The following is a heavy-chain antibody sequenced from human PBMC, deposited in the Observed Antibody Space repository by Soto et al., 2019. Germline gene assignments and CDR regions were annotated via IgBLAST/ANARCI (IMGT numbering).Heavy chain of an antibody. CDR3: ARDLPPVDY. J-gene: IGHJ4*02. CDR2: ISAYNGNT. V-gene: IGHV1-18*01. Sequence: QIQLVQSGAEVKKPGASVKVSCKASGYTFSSYHITWVRQAPGQGLEWMGWISAYNGNTNYAQNLQVRVTMTPDPSTSTAYMELRSLRSDDTAVYYCARDLPPVDYWGQGTLVTVSS. CDR1: GYTFSSYH.